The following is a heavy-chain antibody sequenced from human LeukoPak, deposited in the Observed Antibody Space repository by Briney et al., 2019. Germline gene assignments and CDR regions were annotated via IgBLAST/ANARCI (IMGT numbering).Heavy chain of an antibody. Sequence: GGSLRLSCAASGFTFSSYGMNWVRQAPGKGLEWVGRIESKTDGGTTDYAAPVKGRFTISRDDSKNTLYLQMNSLKTEDTAVYYCTTDFLFYGDYVSDAFDIWGQGTMVTVSS. J-gene: IGHJ3*02. V-gene: IGHV3-15*04. D-gene: IGHD4-17*01. CDR1: GFTFSSYG. CDR3: TTDFLFYGDYVSDAFDI. CDR2: IESKTDGGTT.